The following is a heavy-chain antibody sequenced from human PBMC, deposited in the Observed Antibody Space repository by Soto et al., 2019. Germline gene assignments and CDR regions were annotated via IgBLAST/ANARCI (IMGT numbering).Heavy chain of an antibody. Sequence: GESLKISCNLSGDIFPSFWIAWVRQMPGKGLEWLGSIYPRDYETRYSPSFQGQVTISADNSISTAYLQWSSLKASDTATYDCARQHPLDSNGWHTWGQGTQVTVSS. D-gene: IGHD6-19*01. CDR3: ARQHPLDSNGWHT. CDR2: IYPRDYET. J-gene: IGHJ4*02. V-gene: IGHV5-51*01. CDR1: GDIFPSFW.